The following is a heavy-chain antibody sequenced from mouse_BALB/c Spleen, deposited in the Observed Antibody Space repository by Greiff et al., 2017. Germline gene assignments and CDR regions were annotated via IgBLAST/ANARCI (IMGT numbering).Heavy chain of an antibody. V-gene: IGHV3-6*02. CDR1: GYSITSGYY. Sequence: DVQLQESGPGLVKPSQSLSLTCSVTGYSITSGYYWNWIRQFPGNKLEWMGYISYDGSNNYNPSLKNRISITRDTSKNQFFLKLNSVTTEDTATYYCARSYYRYDGPFAYWGQGTLVTVSA. CDR2: ISYDGSN. D-gene: IGHD2-14*01. J-gene: IGHJ3*01. CDR3: ARSYYRYDGPFAY.